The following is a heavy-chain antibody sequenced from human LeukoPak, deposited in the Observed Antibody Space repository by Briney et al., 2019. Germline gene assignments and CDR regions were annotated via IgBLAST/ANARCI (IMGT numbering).Heavy chain of an antibody. J-gene: IGHJ6*04. CDR3: AKDNAYYYGSGSHSDYYHMDV. D-gene: IGHD3-10*01. CDR1: GFTFSSYV. Sequence: GGSLRLSCAASGFTFSSYVMSWVRQAPGKGLEWVSGITGSGGSTYYADSVKGRFTISRDNSKNTLYVQMNSLRAEDTAVYYCAKDNAYYYGSGSHSDYYHMDVWGKGTTVTVSS. V-gene: IGHV3-23*01. CDR2: ITGSGGST.